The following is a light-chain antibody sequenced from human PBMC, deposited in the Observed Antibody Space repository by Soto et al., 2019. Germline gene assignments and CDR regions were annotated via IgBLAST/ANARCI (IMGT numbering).Light chain of an antibody. CDR2: DVS. J-gene: IGLJ1*01. Sequence: QSVLTQPASVSGSPGQSITISCTGTSSDVGGYNYVSWYQHHPGKAPKLMIYDVSNRPSGVSNRFSGSKSGNTASLTISGPQPEDEVDYYCSPNTPTTTRQIVFGPGTKLPAL. CDR1: SSDVGGYNY. V-gene: IGLV2-14*03. CDR3: SPNTPTTTRQIV.